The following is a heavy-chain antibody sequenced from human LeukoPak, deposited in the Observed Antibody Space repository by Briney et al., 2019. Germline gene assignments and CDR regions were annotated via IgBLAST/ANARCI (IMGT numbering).Heavy chain of an antibody. D-gene: IGHD6-13*01. Sequence: GGSLRLSCAASGFSFDDYAMHWVRQAPGKGLEWVSLISGDGDSTYYADSVKGRFTISRDNSKGSLYLQMYSLRTEDTALYYCAKDTGITPSGISGFFDFWVQGTLVTVSS. V-gene: IGHV3-43*02. CDR3: AKDTGITPSGISGFFDF. J-gene: IGHJ4*02. CDR1: GFSFDDYA. CDR2: ISGDGDST.